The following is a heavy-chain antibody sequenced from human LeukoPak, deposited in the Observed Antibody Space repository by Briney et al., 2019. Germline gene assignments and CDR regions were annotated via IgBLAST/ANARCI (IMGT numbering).Heavy chain of an antibody. CDR2: IGGSDGST. CDR3: AKGVPGWPYYFDY. CDR1: GFTFSSYA. V-gene: IGHV3-23*01. J-gene: IGHJ4*02. Sequence: GGSLRLSCAASGFTFSSYAMSWVRQAPGKGLEWVSAIGGSDGSTYYTGSVKGRFTISRDNSKNTLFLQINSLRAEDTAVYYCAKGVPGWPYYFDYWGQGTLVTVSS. D-gene: IGHD6-19*01.